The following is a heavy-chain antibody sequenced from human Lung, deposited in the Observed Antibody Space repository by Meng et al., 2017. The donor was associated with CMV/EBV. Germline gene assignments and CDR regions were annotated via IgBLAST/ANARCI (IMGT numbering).Heavy chain of an antibody. CDR1: GDAITNHNW. J-gene: IGHJ1*01. Sequence: QLRESGPALVQPPVTLSLTCGVSGDAITNHNWWAWVRQPPGKGLEWIGAIPHRGSSAYNPSLKSRVSMSIDKSKNQFSLKLTSVTAADTAVYHCLRRSGGSVWGQGTLVTVSS. V-gene: IGHV4-4*03. CDR3: LRRSGGSV. D-gene: IGHD3-10*01. CDR2: IPHRGSS.